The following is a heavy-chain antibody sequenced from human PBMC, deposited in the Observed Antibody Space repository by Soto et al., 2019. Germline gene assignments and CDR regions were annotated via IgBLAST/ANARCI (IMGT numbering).Heavy chain of an antibody. J-gene: IGHJ4*02. CDR2: INPNSGGT. CDR3: ARERTQWPPLWIYFDY. D-gene: IGHD6-19*01. Sequence: GASVKVSCKASGYTFTGYYMHWVRQAPGQGLEWMGWINPNSGGTNYAQKFQGWVTMTRDTSISTAYMELSRLRSDDTAVYYCARERTQWPPLWIYFDYWGQGTLVTVSS. CDR1: GYTFTGYY. V-gene: IGHV1-2*04.